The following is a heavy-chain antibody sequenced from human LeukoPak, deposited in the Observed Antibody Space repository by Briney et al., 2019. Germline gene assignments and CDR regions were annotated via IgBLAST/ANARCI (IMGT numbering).Heavy chain of an antibody. Sequence: SETLSLTCTVSGGSISSDYWSWIRQPPGKGLEWIGYMYYSGSTNYNPSLKSRVTISVDTSKNQFSLKLSSVSAADTAVYYCARMVATRHFDYWGQGTLVTVSS. V-gene: IGHV4-59*01. CDR1: GGSISSDY. D-gene: IGHD5-12*01. CDR2: MYYSGST. CDR3: ARMVATRHFDY. J-gene: IGHJ4*02.